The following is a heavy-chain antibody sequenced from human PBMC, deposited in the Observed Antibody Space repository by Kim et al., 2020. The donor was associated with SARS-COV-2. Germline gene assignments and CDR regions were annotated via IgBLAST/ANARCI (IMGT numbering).Heavy chain of an antibody. D-gene: IGHD6-6*01. J-gene: IGHJ4*02. CDR2: K. V-gene: IGHV3-30*01. Sequence: KYDADSVKGRFTISRDNSKNTLYLQMNSLRAEDTAVYYCARDSLGSSFDYWGQGTLVTVSS. CDR3: ARDSLGSSFDY.